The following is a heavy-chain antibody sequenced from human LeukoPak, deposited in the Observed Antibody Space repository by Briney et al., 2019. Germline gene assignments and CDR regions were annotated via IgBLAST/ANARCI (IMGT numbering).Heavy chain of an antibody. J-gene: IGHJ6*03. D-gene: IGHD1-1*01. Sequence: SETLSLTCTVSGGSISSYYWSWIRQPPGKGLEWIGYIYYSGSTNYNPSLKSRVTISVETSKNEFSLKLRSVTAADTAVYYCARVSWFPGTSYYYMDVWGKGTTVTVSS. CDR3: ARVSWFPGTSYYYMDV. CDR1: GGSISSYY. V-gene: IGHV4-59*01. CDR2: IYYSGST.